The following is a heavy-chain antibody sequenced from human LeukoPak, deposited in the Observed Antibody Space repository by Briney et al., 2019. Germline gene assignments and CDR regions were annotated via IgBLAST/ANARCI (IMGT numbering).Heavy chain of an antibody. V-gene: IGHV3-9*03. CDR3: FNVSKHRELLPGSFDY. D-gene: IGHD1-7*01. CDR1: GFNLDDYA. J-gene: IGHJ4*02. CDR2: ISWNNGFI. Sequence: PGGSLRLSYGASGFNLDDYAMQWVRLRPGKGLEWVSGISWNNGFIEYVDSVKGRFTISIDNAKNSLYLHMNRLRTDDMGLYSCFNVSKHRELLPGSFDYWGQGTLVTVSS.